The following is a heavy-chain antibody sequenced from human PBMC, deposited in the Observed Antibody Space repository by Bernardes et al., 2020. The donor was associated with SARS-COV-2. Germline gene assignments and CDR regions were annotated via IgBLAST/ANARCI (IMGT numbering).Heavy chain of an antibody. CDR2: ISAYNGNT. D-gene: IGHD6-6*01. Sequence: APVQVSCQASGYTFTSYGISWVRPAPGQGLEWMGWISAYNGNTNYEQKLQGRVTMTTDNSTSTAYMELRSLRSDDTAVYYCARDSGDGYSSSGFDYWGQGTLVTVSS. J-gene: IGHJ4*02. V-gene: IGHV1-18*04. CDR1: GYTFTSYG. CDR3: ARDSGDGYSSSGFDY.